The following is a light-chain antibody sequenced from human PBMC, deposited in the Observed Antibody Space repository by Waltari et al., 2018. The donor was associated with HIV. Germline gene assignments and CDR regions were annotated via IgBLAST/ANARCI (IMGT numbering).Light chain of an antibody. CDR3: CSYAGSYTLGV. CDR2: DVS. J-gene: IGLJ2*01. CDR1: SRDVGNYTY. Sequence: QSALTQPRSVSGSPGQSVTISCTGPSRDVGNYTYVPWYQQHPGKAPKFMIYDVSKRPSGVPDRFSGSKSGNTASLTISGLQAEDEADYYCCSYAGSYTLGVFGGGTKVTVL. V-gene: IGLV2-11*01.